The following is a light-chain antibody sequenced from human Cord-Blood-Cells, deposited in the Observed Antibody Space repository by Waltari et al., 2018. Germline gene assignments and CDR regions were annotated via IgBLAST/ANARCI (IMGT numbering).Light chain of an antibody. CDR1: QCVSSY. CDR3: QQRSNWPIT. V-gene: IGKV3-11*01. CDR2: DAS. Sequence: EIVLTQSLDTLSLSPGERATLSCRASQCVSSYLAWYQQKPGQAPRLRIYDASHRATGIPARFSGSGSGTDFTLTISSLEPEDFAVYYCQQRSNWPITFGPGTKVDIK. J-gene: IGKJ3*01.